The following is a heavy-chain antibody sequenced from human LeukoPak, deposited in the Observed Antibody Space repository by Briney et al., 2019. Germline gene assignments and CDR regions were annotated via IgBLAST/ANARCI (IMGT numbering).Heavy chain of an antibody. V-gene: IGHV4-38-2*01. Sequence: SETLSLTCAVSGYSISSGEYWGWVRQPPGKGLGWIGISYHSGSTYYKPSLKSRVTISVDTSKNQFSLKLSSVTAADTAVYYCARLSRDYDSSGYYPDYWGQGTLVTVSS. CDR2: SYHSGST. J-gene: IGHJ4*02. D-gene: IGHD3-22*01. CDR1: GYSISSGEY. CDR3: ARLSRDYDSSGYYPDY.